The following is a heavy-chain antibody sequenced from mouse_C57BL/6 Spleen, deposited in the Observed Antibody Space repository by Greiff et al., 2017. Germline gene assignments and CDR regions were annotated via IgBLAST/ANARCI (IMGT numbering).Heavy chain of an antibody. J-gene: IGHJ3*01. D-gene: IGHD3-2*02. V-gene: IGHV1-81*01. Sequence: QVQLQQSGAELARPGASVKLSCKASGYTFTSYGIRWVKQRTGQGLEWIGEIYPRSGNTYYNEQFKGKATLTADKSSSTAYMELRSLTSEDSAVYYCAGGGTAQAHLFAYWGQGTLGTVSA. CDR3: AGGGTAQAHLFAY. CDR1: GYTFTSYG. CDR2: IYPRSGNT.